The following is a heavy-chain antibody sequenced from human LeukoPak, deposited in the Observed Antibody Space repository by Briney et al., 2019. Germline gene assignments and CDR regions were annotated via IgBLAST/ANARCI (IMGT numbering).Heavy chain of an antibody. J-gene: IGHJ4*02. CDR2: SYTSGST. Sequence: SSQTLSLTCTVSGGSISSGSYYWSWIPQPAGKGLEWIGRSYTSGSTNDNPALTSRVTISVDTAKNQFSLKLSSVTAADTAVYYCATQAGPVYGGTSLDYWGQGTLVTVSS. D-gene: IGHD4-23*01. CDR3: ATQAGPVYGGTSLDY. CDR1: GGSISSGSYY. V-gene: IGHV4-61*02.